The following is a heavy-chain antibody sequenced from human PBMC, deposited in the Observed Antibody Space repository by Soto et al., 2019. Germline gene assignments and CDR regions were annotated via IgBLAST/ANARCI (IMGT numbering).Heavy chain of an antibody. CDR2: ISGSGGST. D-gene: IGHD2-15*01. CDR3: AKVGCSGGSCYIDY. J-gene: IGHJ4*02. Sequence: EVQLLESGGGLVQPGGSLRLSCAASGFTFSSYAMSWVRQAPGKGLEWVSAISGSGGSTYYADSVKGRFTISRDNSKNTLYLQKNSLRAEDTAVYYCAKVGCSGGSCYIDYWGQGTLVTVSS. CDR1: GFTFSSYA. V-gene: IGHV3-23*01.